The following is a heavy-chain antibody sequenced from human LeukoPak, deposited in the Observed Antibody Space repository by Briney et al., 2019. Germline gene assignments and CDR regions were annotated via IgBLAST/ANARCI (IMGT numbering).Heavy chain of an antibody. CDR1: GGSFSGYY. J-gene: IGHJ4*02. D-gene: IGHD3-16*01. Sequence: SETLSLTCAVYGGSFSGYYWSWIRQPPGKGLGWIGEINHSGSTNYNPSLKSRVTISVDTSKNQFSLKLSSVTAADTAVYYCARGVIWGSPDYWGQGTLVTVSS. V-gene: IGHV4-34*01. CDR2: INHSGST. CDR3: ARGVIWGSPDY.